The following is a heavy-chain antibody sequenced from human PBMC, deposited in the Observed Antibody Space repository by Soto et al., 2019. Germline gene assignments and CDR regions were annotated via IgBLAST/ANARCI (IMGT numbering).Heavy chain of an antibody. CDR3: AKDTVWYSYGYWYFDY. V-gene: IGHV3-30*18. CDR2: ISYDGSNK. CDR1: GFTFSSYG. J-gene: IGHJ4*02. D-gene: IGHD5-18*01. Sequence: QVQLVESGGGVVQPGRSLRLSCAASGFTFSSYGMHWVRQAPGKGLEWVAVISYDGSNKYYVDSVKGRFTISRDNYKNXLYLQMNSLRAEDTAVYYCAKDTVWYSYGYWYFDYWGQGTLVTVSS.